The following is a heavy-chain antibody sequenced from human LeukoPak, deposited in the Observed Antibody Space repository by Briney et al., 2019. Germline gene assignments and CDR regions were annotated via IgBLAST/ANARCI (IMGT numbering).Heavy chain of an antibody. J-gene: IGHJ4*02. CDR1: GGSISSYY. V-gene: IGHV4-59*01. CDR3: AGGEDLYGDYGITFDY. CDR2: IYYSGST. D-gene: IGHD4-17*01. Sequence: SETLSLTCTVSGGSISSYYWSWIRQPPGKGLEWIGYIYYSGSTNYNPSLKSRVTISVDTSKNQFSLKLSSVTAADTAVYYCAGGEDLYGDYGITFDYWGQGTLVTVSS.